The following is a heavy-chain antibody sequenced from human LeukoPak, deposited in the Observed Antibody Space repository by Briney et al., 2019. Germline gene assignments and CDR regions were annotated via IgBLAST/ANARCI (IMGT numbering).Heavy chain of an antibody. CDR1: GYTFTGYY. J-gene: IGHJ6*03. Sequence: ASVKVSCKASGYTFTGYYMHWVRQAPGQGLEWMGWINPNSGGTNYAQKFQGRVTMTRDTSISTAYMGLSRLRSDDTAVYYCAREISYCSSTSCYYDYYYYMDVWGKGTTVTISS. CDR2: INPNSGGT. D-gene: IGHD2-2*01. V-gene: IGHV1-2*02. CDR3: AREISYCSSTSCYYDYYYYMDV.